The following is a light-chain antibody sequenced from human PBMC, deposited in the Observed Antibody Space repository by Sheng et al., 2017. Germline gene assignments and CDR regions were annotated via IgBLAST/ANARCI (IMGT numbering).Light chain of an antibody. CDR1: NIGRRS. V-gene: IGLV3-21*02. J-gene: IGLJ2*01. Sequence: SYVLSQPPSVSVAPGQTARITCGGNNIGRRSAHWYQQKPGQAPLLVVHDDRDRPSEIPERFSGSNSGNTATLTISRVEVGDEADYYCQVWDSDSNHVVFGGGTKLTVL. CDR3: QVWDSDSNHVV. CDR2: DDR.